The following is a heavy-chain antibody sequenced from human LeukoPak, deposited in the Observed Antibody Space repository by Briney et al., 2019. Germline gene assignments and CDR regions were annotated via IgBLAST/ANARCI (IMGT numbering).Heavy chain of an antibody. CDR1: GVSISSISYY. V-gene: IGHV4-39*01. Sequence: PSETLSLTCTVSGVSISSISYYWGWIRQPPGEGLEWIGNIYYSGSTYYNPSLKSRVTISVDTSKNQFSLKVTSVTAADTAVYYCARHNRVVPPDYWGQGTLVTVSS. D-gene: IGHD2-15*01. CDR3: ARHNRVVPPDY. CDR2: IYYSGST. J-gene: IGHJ4*02.